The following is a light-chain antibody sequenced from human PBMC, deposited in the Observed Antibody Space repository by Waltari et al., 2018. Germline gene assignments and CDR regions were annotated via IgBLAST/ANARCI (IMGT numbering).Light chain of an antibody. CDR2: GAS. V-gene: IGKV3-15*01. CDR1: QGVSSN. Sequence: EIVMTQSPATLSVSPGERGTLSCRASQGVSSNLAWYQQKPGQAPRLLIYGASTRATGIPARFSGSGSGTEFTLTISSLQSEDFAVYYCQQYNNWHTWTFGQGTKVEIK. CDR3: QQYNNWHTWT. J-gene: IGKJ1*01.